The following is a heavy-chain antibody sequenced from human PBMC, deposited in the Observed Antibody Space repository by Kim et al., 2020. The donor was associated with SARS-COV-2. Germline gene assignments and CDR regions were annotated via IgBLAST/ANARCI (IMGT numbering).Heavy chain of an antibody. D-gene: IGHD4-17*01. Sequence: LKSRVTISVDTSKNQFSLKLSSVTAADTAVYYCARDTTYGDSTSYNWFDPWGQGTLVTVSS. CDR3: ARDTTYGDSTSYNWFDP. J-gene: IGHJ5*02. V-gene: IGHV4-30-2*05.